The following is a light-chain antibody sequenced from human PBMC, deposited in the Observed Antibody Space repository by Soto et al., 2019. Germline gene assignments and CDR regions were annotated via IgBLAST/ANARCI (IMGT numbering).Light chain of an antibody. CDR2: GAS. Sequence: EIVLAQSPDTRSLSPGERASLSCRASQSVSSNSLAWYQQKAGQAPRLLVYGASSWATGIPDRFSGSGSETDCTLTISRLEPEDFAVYFCQQYGSSRLTFGGGTKVEIK. CDR1: QSVSSNS. J-gene: IGKJ4*01. V-gene: IGKV3-20*01. CDR3: QQYGSSRLT.